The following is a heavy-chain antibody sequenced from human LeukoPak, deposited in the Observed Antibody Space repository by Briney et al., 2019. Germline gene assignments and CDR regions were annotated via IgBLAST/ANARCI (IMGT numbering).Heavy chain of an antibody. CDR1: GFTFSSYA. D-gene: IGHD2-2*01. V-gene: IGHV3-23*01. CDR3: AKDRYCSSTTCSRYFDH. Sequence: GGSLRLSCAASGFTFSSYAMRWARQAPGQGLEWVSAISTNGGSTYYADSVRGRFTVSRDNAMNTLYLQMNTLRAEDTAVYYCAKDRYCSSTTCSRYFDHWGQGTLVTVSS. J-gene: IGHJ4*02. CDR2: ISTNGGST.